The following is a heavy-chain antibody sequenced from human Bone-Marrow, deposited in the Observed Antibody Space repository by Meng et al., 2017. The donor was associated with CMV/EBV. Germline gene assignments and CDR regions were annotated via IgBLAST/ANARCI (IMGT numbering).Heavy chain of an antibody. Sequence: GESLKISCTGSGYSFTNYWIAWVRQMPGKGLEWMGIIYPGDSDTRYNPSFQGQVTISADKSSSTAYLQWSRLKASDTAMYYCARRADSYDWFDPWGQGTLVTVSS. V-gene: IGHV5-51*01. D-gene: IGHD2-21*01. J-gene: IGHJ5*02. CDR1: GYSFTNYW. CDR3: ARRADSYDWFDP. CDR2: IYPGDSDT.